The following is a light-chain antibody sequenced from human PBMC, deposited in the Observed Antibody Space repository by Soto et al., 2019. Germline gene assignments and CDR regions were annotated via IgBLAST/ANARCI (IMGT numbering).Light chain of an antibody. CDR2: DAS. CDR3: QHRSIWPVS. V-gene: IGKV3-11*01. J-gene: IGKJ5*01. CDR1: QSVSSN. Sequence: EIVLTQSPATLSLSPGERATLSCRASQSVSSNLAWYQQKPGLAPRLLIYDASSRATGIPDRFSGSGSGTDFTLTISSLEPEDFAVYYCQHRSIWPVSFGQGTRLEIK.